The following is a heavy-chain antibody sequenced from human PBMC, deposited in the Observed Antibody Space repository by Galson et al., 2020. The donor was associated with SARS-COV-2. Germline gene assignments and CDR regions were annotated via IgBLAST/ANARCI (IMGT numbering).Heavy chain of an antibody. CDR3: ARGNSPCVTIFGVLTGTCGMDV. J-gene: IGHJ6*02. D-gene: IGHD3-3*01. CDR2: IYKSGNT. CDR1: GASLSSGRYY. V-gene: IGHV4-61*02. Sequence: SETLSLTCTVSGASLSSGRYYWSWIRQPAGKGLEWIGRIYKSGNTNYNPSLWSQVTISVDTSKNQFSLKLTSVTAADTAVYYCARGNSPCVTIFGVLTGTCGMDVWGQGTTVTVSS.